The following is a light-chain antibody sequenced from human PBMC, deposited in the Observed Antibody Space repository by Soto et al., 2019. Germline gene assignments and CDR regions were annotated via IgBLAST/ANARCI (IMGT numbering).Light chain of an antibody. CDR3: SAWDDSRIGPV. V-gene: IGLV1-47*01. Sequence: QSVLTQPPSASGTPGQRVTISCSGSSSNIGSNYEYWYQQLPGTAPKLLLYRNNQRPSGVPDRFSGSKSGTSASLAISGRRSEDEADYYCSAWDDSRIGPVFGGGTKLTVL. CDR1: SSNIGSNY. J-gene: IGLJ2*01. CDR2: RNN.